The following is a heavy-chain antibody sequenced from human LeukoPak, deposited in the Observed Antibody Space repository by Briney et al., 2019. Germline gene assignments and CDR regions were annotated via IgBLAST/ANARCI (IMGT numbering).Heavy chain of an antibody. V-gene: IGHV3-74*01. D-gene: IGHD3-10*01. CDR2: INSDGSST. CDR1: GFTFSSYW. J-gene: IGHJ6*03. CDR3: AFGTGREGCMVV. Sequence: GVSLRLSCAASGFTFSSYWMLWLRQAPGQGLVWVTFINSDGSSTGYADSVRGRFTVSRDNAKNTMYLHMNSLRVEDTAVYYCAFGTGREGCMVVWGKGTTVTVSS.